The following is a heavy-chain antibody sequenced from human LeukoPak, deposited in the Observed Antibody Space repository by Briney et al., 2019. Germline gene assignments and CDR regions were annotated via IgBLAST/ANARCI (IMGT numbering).Heavy chain of an antibody. CDR2: IYTSGST. J-gene: IGHJ5*02. D-gene: IGHD2-2*01. V-gene: IGHV4-4*07. Sequence: SETLSLTCTVSGVSLSSYYWSWIRHPAGKGLEWIGRIYTSGSTNYNPSLKSRVTMSVDTSKNQFSLKLSSVTAADTAVYYCARESIVVVPAATNNWFDPWGQGTLVTVSS. CDR1: GVSLSSYY. CDR3: ARESIVVVPAATNNWFDP.